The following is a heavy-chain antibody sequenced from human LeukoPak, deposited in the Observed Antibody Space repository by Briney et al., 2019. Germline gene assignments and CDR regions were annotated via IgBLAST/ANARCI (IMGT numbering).Heavy chain of an antibody. J-gene: IGHJ4*02. Sequence: SETLSLTCTVSGGSINSYYWSWIRQPPGKGLEWIGYINYSGSTNYNPSLKSRITISVDTSKNQVSLKLSSVTAADTAFYYCVRIDWNDWQVFDYWGQGTLVTVSS. CDR3: VRIDWNDWQVFDY. CDR1: GGSINSYY. CDR2: INYSGST. V-gene: IGHV4-59*08. D-gene: IGHD1-1*01.